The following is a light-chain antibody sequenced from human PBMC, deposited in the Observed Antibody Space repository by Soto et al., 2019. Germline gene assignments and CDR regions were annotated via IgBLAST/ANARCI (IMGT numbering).Light chain of an antibody. CDR3: QQYGNYGIP. J-gene: IGKJ5*01. CDR2: GAS. Sequence: VLKHSPGSLSLSPGERATLSCRASQSFSSTSLAWYQQKPGQAPRLLLYGASSTATGIPDRFSGSGSGTDFTLTISRLEPEDFAVYYCQQYGNYGIPFAQGRRLEIK. CDR1: QSFSSTS. V-gene: IGKV3-20*01.